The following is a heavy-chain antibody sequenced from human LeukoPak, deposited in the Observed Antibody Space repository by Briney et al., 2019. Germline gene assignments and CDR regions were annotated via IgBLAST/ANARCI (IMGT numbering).Heavy chain of an antibody. CDR3: ARDYGSGSYYNGLDY. Sequence: GGSLRLSCVTSGFTFRNYGMHWVRQAPGKGLEWVAVIWYDGSNKYYADSVKGRFTISRDNSKNTLYLQMNSLRAEDTAVYYCARDYGSGSYYNGLDYWGQGTLVIVSS. D-gene: IGHD3-10*01. CDR2: IWYDGSNK. J-gene: IGHJ4*02. CDR1: GFTFRNYG. V-gene: IGHV3-33*01.